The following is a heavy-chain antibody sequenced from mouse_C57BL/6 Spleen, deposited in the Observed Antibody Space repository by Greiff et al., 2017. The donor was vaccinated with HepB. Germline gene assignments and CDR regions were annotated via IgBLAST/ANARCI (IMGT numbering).Heavy chain of an antibody. Sequence: QVQLKEPGAELVMPGASVKLSCKASGYTFTSYWMHWVKQRPGQGLEWIGEIDPSDSYTNYNQKFKGKSTLTVDKSSGTAYMQLSSLTSEDSAVYYCARGDGYSFAYWGQGTLVTVSA. CDR1: GYTFTSYW. V-gene: IGHV1-69*01. CDR2: IDPSDSYT. J-gene: IGHJ3*01. D-gene: IGHD2-3*01. CDR3: ARGDGYSFAY.